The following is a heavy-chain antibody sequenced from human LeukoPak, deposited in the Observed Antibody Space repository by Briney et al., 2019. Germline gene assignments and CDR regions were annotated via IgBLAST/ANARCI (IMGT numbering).Heavy chain of an antibody. J-gene: IGHJ5*02. CDR3: ARVSHDYGDYEDWFDP. D-gene: IGHD4-17*01. Sequence: PGGSLRLSCAASGFTFSSYWMSWVRQAPGKGLEWVANIKQDGSEKYYVDSVKGRFTISRDNAKNSLYLQMNSLRAEDTAVYYCARVSHDYGDYEDWFDPWGQGTLVTVSS. V-gene: IGHV3-7*01. CDR1: GFTFSSYW. CDR2: IKQDGSEK.